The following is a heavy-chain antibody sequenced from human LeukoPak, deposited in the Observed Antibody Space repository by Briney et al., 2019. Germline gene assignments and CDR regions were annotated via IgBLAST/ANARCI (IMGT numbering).Heavy chain of an antibody. CDR1: GYSFTSYY. V-gene: IGHV5-10-1*01. Sequence: GESLRISCKTSGYSFTSYYIAWVRQMPGKGLEWIGRIDPNDSYTTYKPSFQGHVTISADESVTTAYLQWKSLQASDTAMYYCARLRWDFDWQYYLDYWGQGTLLSVSS. J-gene: IGHJ4*02. CDR3: ARLRWDFDWQYYLDY. CDR2: IDPNDSYT. D-gene: IGHD3-9*01.